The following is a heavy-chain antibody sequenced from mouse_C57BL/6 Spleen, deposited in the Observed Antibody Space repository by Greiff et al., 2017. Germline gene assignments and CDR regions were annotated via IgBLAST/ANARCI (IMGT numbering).Heavy chain of an antibody. CDR1: GFTFSSYG. Sequence: EVQRVESGGDLVKPGGSLKLSCAASGFTFSSYGMSWVRQTPDKRLEWVATISSGGSYTYYPDSVKGRFTISRDNAKNTLYLQMSSLKSEDTAMYYCARQPSYYAMDYWGQGTSVTVSS. CDR3: ARQPSYYAMDY. CDR2: ISSGGSYT. J-gene: IGHJ4*01. V-gene: IGHV5-6*01.